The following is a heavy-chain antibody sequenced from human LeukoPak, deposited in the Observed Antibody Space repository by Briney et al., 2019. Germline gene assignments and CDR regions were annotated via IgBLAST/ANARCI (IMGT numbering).Heavy chain of an antibody. CDR1: RFTFSSYW. CDR2: INGEGSSA. CDR3: ARTTYDFWSGYQPFDP. V-gene: IGHV3-74*01. D-gene: IGHD3-3*01. J-gene: IGHJ5*02. Sequence: GGSLRLSCAASRFTFSSYWMHWVRQAPGKGLLWVSRINGEGSSAYYADSVKGRFTISRDNANNTLYLQMNSLRAEDTAVYYCARTTYDFWSGYQPFDPWGQGTLVTVSS.